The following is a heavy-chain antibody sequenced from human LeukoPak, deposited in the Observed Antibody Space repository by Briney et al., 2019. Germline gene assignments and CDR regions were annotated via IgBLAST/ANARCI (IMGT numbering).Heavy chain of an antibody. J-gene: IGHJ4*02. V-gene: IGHV3-23*01. Sequence: GGSLRLACAASGFRFSSYAMSWVRQAPGKGLEWVSAISGSGVSTYYADSVKGRFTVSRDNSKNTLYLQMSSLRAEDTAVYYCAKDERNWNYNLASQTYDWGQGTLVTVSS. CDR2: ISGSGVST. D-gene: IGHD1-7*01. CDR1: GFRFSSYA. CDR3: AKDERNWNYNLASQTYD.